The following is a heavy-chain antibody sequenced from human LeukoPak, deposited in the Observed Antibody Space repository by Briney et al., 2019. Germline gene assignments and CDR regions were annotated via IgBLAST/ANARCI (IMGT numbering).Heavy chain of an antibody. D-gene: IGHD5-24*01. CDR1: GFTFRNYG. V-gene: IGHV3-30*18. J-gene: IGHJ4*02. CDR2: ISYDGSNK. Sequence: PGGSLRLSCEASGFTFRNYGIHWVRQAPGKGLEWVAVISYDGSNKYYADSVKGRFTISRDNSKNTLYLEVNSLRPEDTAVYYCAKAEDRDGYSQFDYWGQGTLVTVSS. CDR3: AKAEDRDGYSQFDY.